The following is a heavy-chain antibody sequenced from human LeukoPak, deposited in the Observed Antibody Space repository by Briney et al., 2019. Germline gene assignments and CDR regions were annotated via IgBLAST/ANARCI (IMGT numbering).Heavy chain of an antibody. CDR2: VDPEDGET. J-gene: IGHJ4*02. Sequence: ASVKVSCKVSGYTFTDYYMHWVQQAPGKGLEWMGLVDPEDGETIYAEKFQGRVTITADTSTDTAYMELSSLRSEDTAVYYCALSRNSSSDPFDYWGQGTLVTVSS. CDR3: ALSRNSSSDPFDY. V-gene: IGHV1-69-2*01. CDR1: GYTFTDYY. D-gene: IGHD6-13*01.